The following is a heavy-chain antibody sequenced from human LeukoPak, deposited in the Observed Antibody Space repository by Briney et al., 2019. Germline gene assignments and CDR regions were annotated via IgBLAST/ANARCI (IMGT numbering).Heavy chain of an antibody. CDR3: ARVVGSTDYYYYYMDV. J-gene: IGHJ6*03. V-gene: IGHV1-18*01. D-gene: IGHD1-26*01. Sequence: ASVKVSCKASGYTFTSYGISWVRQAPGQGLEWMGWISAYNGNTNYAQKLQGRVTMTTDTSTSTAYMELRSLRSDDTAVYYCARVVGSTDYYYYYMDVWGKGTTVTVSS. CDR2: ISAYNGNT. CDR1: GYTFTSYG.